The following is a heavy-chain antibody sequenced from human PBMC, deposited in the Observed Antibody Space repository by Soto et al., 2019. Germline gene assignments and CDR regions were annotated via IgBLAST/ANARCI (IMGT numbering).Heavy chain of an antibody. J-gene: IGHJ6*02. Sequence: EVQLLESGGGLVQPGGSLRLSCAASGFTFSSHAMSWVRQAPGKGLEWVSTISASGRNTYYADSVKGRFTISGDNSKNTLYLQMNSLRAEDTAVYYCARDRFYYDSSGYLQPDGMDVWGQGTTVTVSS. CDR1: GFTFSSHA. CDR3: ARDRFYYDSSGYLQPDGMDV. V-gene: IGHV3-23*01. CDR2: ISASGRNT. D-gene: IGHD3-22*01.